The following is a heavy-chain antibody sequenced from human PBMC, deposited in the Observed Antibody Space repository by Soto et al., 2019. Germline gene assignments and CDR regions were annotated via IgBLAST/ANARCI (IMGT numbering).Heavy chain of an antibody. D-gene: IGHD2-2*01. V-gene: IGHV4-39*01. CDR1: GGYISSSSYY. CDR3: ARLGYCISTSCLYYYYGMDV. Sequence: SETLSLTCTVSGGYISSSSYYWGWIRQPPGKGLEWIGSIYYSGSTYYNPSLKSRVTISVDTSKNQFSLKLSSVTAADTAVYYCARLGYCISTSCLYYYYGMDVWGQGTTVTVSS. CDR2: IYYSGST. J-gene: IGHJ6*02.